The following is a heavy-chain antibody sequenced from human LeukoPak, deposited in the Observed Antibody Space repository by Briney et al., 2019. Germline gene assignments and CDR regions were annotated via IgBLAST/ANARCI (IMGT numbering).Heavy chain of an antibody. Sequence: SETLSLTCTVSGGSISSYYWSWIRQPPGKGLEWMGYIYYSGSTNYNPSLKSRVTMSVDTSKNRFSLKLSSVTAADTAVYYCARDITMVRGVIIRSYYGMDVWGQGTTVTVSS. CDR1: GGSISSYY. CDR3: ARDITMVRGVIIRSYYGMDV. D-gene: IGHD3-10*01. CDR2: IYYSGST. V-gene: IGHV4-59*12. J-gene: IGHJ6*02.